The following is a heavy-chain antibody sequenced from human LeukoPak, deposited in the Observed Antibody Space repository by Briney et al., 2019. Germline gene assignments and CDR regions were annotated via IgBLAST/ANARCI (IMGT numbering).Heavy chain of an antibody. V-gene: IGHV4-4*09. CDR2: IYTSGAA. Sequence: SETLSLTCTVSGDSISSYYWIWIRQPPGKGLEWIGYIYTSGAANYNPSLQSRATISVATSKNQFSLSLRSVTAADTAVYYRARLFRVGSTPTTYFYYYYMDVWGKGTTVTVSS. CDR1: GDSISSYY. J-gene: IGHJ6*03. D-gene: IGHD1-26*01. CDR3: ARLFRVGSTPTTYFYYYYMDV.